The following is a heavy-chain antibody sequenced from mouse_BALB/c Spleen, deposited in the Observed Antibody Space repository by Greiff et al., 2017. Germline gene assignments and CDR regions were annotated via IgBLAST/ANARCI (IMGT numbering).Heavy chain of an antibody. CDR3: ARSAYYGSSYAMDY. V-gene: IGHV5-17*02. J-gene: IGHJ4*01. CDR2: ISSGSSTI. D-gene: IGHD1-1*01. Sequence: EVNLVESGGGLVQPGGSRKLSCAASGFTFSSFGMHWVRQAPEKGLEWVAYISSGSSTIYYADTVKGRFTISRDNPKNTLFLQMTSLRSEDTAMYYCARSAYYGSSYAMDYWGQGTSVTVSS. CDR1: GFTFSSFG.